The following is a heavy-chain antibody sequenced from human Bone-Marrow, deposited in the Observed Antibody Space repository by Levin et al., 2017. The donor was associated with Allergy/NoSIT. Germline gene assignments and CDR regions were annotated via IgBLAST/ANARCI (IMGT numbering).Heavy chain of an antibody. V-gene: IGHV3-48*03. D-gene: IGHD6-19*01. CDR1: GFTFSNYE. CDR2: ISSSGSTV. Sequence: PGGSLRLSCAPSGFTFSNYELNWVRQAPGKGLEWVSYISSSGSTVYYADSVKGRFTISRDNAKNSLYLQMVSLRAEDTAVYYCATDWRTRVAEAGYWGQGTLVTVSS. CDR3: ATDWRTRVAEAGY. J-gene: IGHJ4*02.